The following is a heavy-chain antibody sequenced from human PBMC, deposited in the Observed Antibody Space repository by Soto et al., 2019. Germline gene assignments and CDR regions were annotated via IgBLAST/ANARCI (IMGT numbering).Heavy chain of an antibody. V-gene: IGHV1-18*01. CDR3: ARQNAEYFQN. CDR1: GYTFTTFG. Sequence: QVQLVQSGVEVKKPGASVKVSCKASGYTFTTFGITWVRQAPGQGLQWTGWINAFNGNTNYAQKLQGRVTMTTDTSTSTAYMELRSLRSDDTAVYYCARQNAEYFQNWGQGTLVTVS. J-gene: IGHJ1*01. CDR2: INAFNGNT.